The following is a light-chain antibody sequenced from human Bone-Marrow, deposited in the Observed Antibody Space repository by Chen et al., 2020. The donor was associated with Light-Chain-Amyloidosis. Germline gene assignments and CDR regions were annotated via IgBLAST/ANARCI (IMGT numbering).Light chain of an antibody. CDR1: SGSIATNY. CDR2: EDD. V-gene: IGLV6-57*01. Sequence: NFMLTQPHSVSESPGKTVIISCTRSSGSIATNYVQWCQQRPGSSPTTVIYEDDQRPSGVPDRFSGTIDKSSNSASLTVSGMKTEDEADDYFQSDQGSSQGVIGGGTKLTIL. CDR3: QSDQGSSQGV. J-gene: IGLJ3*02.